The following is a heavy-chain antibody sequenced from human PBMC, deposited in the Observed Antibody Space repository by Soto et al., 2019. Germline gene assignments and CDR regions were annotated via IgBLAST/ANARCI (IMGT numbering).Heavy chain of an antibody. Sequence: QLQLQESGSGLVKPSQTLSLTCAVSGGSISSGGYSWSWIRQPPGKGLGWIGYIYHSGSTYYNPALKSRVTISVDRSKNQFSLKLSSVTAADTAVYYCARSPVGSGDWYFDLWGRGTLVTVSS. CDR1: GGSISSGGYS. CDR2: IYHSGST. J-gene: IGHJ2*01. V-gene: IGHV4-30-2*01. CDR3: ARSPVGSGDWYFDL. D-gene: IGHD1-26*01.